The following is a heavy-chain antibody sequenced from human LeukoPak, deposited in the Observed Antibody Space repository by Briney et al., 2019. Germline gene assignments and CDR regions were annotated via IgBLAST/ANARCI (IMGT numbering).Heavy chain of an antibody. CDR2: IKQDGSEK. D-gene: IGHD6-19*01. J-gene: IGHJ4*02. CDR1: GFTFSSYW. V-gene: IGHV3-7*01. Sequence: GGSLRLSCAAYGFTFSSYWMSWVRQAPGKGLEWVANIKQDGSEKYYVDSVKGRFTISRDNAKNSLYLQMNSLRAEDTAVYYCARVAEWLVSEFDYWGQGTLVTVSS. CDR3: ARVAEWLVSEFDY.